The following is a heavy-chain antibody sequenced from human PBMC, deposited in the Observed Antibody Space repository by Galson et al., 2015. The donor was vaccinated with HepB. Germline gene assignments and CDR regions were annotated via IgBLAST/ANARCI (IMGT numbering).Heavy chain of an antibody. Sequence: SLRLSCAASGFTFSWYWMHWVRQVPGKGLVWVARINSDGSYTTYADSVKGRFIISRDNAKNTLYLQMNSPRAEDTALYYCARTRGAAAGIFDYWGQGTLVTVSS. D-gene: IGHD6-13*01. CDR3: ARTRGAAAGIFDY. J-gene: IGHJ4*02. CDR1: GFTFSWYW. CDR2: INSDGSYT. V-gene: IGHV3-74*01.